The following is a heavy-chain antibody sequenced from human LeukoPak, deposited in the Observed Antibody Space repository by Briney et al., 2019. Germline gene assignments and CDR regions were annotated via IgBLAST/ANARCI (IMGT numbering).Heavy chain of an antibody. V-gene: IGHV4-38-2*02. CDR3: ARYDVWGSYRAFDY. Sequence: SETLSLTCTVSNYSISTDYYWGWIRPPPGKGLEWIGTMYHSGSTYYNPSLKSRVTISVDTSKNQSSLKLSSVTAADTAVYYCARYDVWGSYRAFDYWGQGTLVTVSS. D-gene: IGHD3-16*02. CDR1: NYSISTDYY. CDR2: MYHSGST. J-gene: IGHJ4*02.